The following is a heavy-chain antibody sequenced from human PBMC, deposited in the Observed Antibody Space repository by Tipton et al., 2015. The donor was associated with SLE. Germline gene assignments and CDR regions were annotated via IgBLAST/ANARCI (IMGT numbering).Heavy chain of an antibody. Sequence: TLSLTCTVSGFSVSSANYYWSWIRQPPGKGLEWIGYIYHSGSTNYNPSLKSRVTISVDTSKNQFSLKLSSVTAADTAVYYCARHEVFYYRDTFEIWGQGTMVTVSS. CDR2: IYHSGST. V-gene: IGHV4-61*01. CDR1: GFSVSSANYY. D-gene: IGHD3-22*01. J-gene: IGHJ3*02. CDR3: ARHEVFYYRDTFEI.